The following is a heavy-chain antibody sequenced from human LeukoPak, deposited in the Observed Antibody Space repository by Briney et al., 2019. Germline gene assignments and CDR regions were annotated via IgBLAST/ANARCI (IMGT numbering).Heavy chain of an antibody. Sequence: ISANNGNTNYAQKYQRRVIMTTETSTSTAYMELRRLRSEDTAVYYCARNYYGSGSYYNLDYWGQGTLVTVSS. CDR2: ISANNGNT. CDR3: ARNYYGSGSYYNLDY. V-gene: IGHV1-18*01. D-gene: IGHD3-10*01. J-gene: IGHJ4*02.